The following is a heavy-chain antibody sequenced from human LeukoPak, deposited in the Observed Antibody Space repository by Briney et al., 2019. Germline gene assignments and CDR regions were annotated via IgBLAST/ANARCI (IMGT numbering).Heavy chain of an antibody. CDR1: GGSIRSYH. J-gene: IGHJ4*02. CDR3: ARSYGTNFDY. V-gene: IGHV4-59*01. D-gene: IGHD3-16*01. Sequence: SETLSLTCTVSGGSIRSYHWSWIRQPPGKGLEWIGYIYFSGSTSYNPSLKSRVTISVDRSKNQFSLKLSSVAAADTAVYYCARSYGTNFDYWGQGTLVTVSS. CDR2: IYFSGST.